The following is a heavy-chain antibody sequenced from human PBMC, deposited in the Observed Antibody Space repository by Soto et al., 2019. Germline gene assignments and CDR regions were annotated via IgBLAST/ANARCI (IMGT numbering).Heavy chain of an antibody. CDR2: ISAYNGNT. V-gene: IGHV1-18*04. CDR1: GYTFTSYG. Sequence: ASVKVSCKASGYTFTSYGISWVRQAPGQGLEWMGWISAYNGNTNYAQKLQGSVTMTTDTSTSTAYMELRSLRSDDKAVYYCARVPEDIVLMVYAIDYWGQGTLVTVSS. CDR3: ARVPEDIVLMVYAIDY. D-gene: IGHD2-8*01. J-gene: IGHJ4*02.